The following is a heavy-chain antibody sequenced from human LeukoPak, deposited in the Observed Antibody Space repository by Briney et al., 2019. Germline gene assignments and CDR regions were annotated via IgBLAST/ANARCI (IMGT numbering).Heavy chain of an antibody. CDR3: ARDVKIAVAGYYFDY. D-gene: IGHD6-19*01. CDR2: IYSGGST. CDR1: GFIVSGNY. V-gene: IGHV3-53*01. J-gene: IGHJ4*02. Sequence: GGSLRLSCAASGFIVSGNYMSWVRQAPGKGLEWVSVIYSGGSTYYADSVKGRFTISRDNSKNTLYLQMNSLRAEDTAVYYCARDVKIAVAGYYFDYWGQGTLVTVSS.